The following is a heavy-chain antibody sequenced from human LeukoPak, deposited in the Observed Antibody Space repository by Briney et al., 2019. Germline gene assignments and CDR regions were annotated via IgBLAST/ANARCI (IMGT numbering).Heavy chain of an antibody. J-gene: IGHJ4*02. Sequence: SSQTLSLTCTVSGGSISSGDFYWSWIRQPPGKGLERIGYIYYSGSAYSNPSLKSRLTISVDTSKNQFSLKLTSVTAADTAVYYCARGEYFYGSGNYYRFDYWGQGTLVTVSS. D-gene: IGHD3-10*01. CDR2: IYYSGSA. CDR1: GGSISSGDFY. CDR3: ARGEYFYGSGNYYRFDY. V-gene: IGHV4-30-4*01.